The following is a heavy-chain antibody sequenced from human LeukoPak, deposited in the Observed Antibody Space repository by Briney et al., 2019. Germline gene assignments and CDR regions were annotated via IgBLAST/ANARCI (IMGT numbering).Heavy chain of an antibody. Sequence: SETLSLTCTVSGGSISSYYWSWIRQPPGKGLEWIGYIYTSGSTNYNPSLKSRVTISVDTSKNQFPLKLSSVTAADTAVYYCATAGRVDYWGQGTLVTVSS. CDR3: ATAGRVDY. CDR1: GGSISSYY. V-gene: IGHV4-4*09. CDR2: IYTSGST. J-gene: IGHJ4*02. D-gene: IGHD3-10*01.